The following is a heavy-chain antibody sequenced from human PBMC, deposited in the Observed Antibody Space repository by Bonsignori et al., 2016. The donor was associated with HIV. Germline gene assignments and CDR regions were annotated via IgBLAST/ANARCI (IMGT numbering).Heavy chain of an antibody. D-gene: IGHD1-26*01. CDR3: ARDQEGAIYYYYYYMDV. CDR2: ISSSSSYI. Sequence: GESLKISCAASGFTFSSYSMNWVRQAPGKGLEWVSSISSSSSYIYYADSVKGRFTISRDNAKNSLYLQMNSLRAEDTAVYYCARDQEGAIYYYYYYMDVWGKGTTVTVSS. J-gene: IGHJ6*03. V-gene: IGHV3-21*01. CDR1: GFTFSSYS.